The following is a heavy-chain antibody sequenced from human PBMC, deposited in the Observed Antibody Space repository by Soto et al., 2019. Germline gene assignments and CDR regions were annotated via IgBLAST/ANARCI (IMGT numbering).Heavy chain of an antibody. D-gene: IGHD7-27*01. V-gene: IGHV3-30*18. CDR3: IKDTYASASYVPPLGYFDY. Sequence: QVQLVESGGGVVQPGKSLRLSCAASGFIFSYYGMLWVRQAPGKGLEWVATISYDGSNKYYADSVKGRFTISRDNSRNTLYLQMNSLTNDDTAVYFCIKDTYASASYVPPLGYFDYWGQGSLVTVSS. CDR2: ISYDGSNK. J-gene: IGHJ4*02. CDR1: GFIFSYYG.